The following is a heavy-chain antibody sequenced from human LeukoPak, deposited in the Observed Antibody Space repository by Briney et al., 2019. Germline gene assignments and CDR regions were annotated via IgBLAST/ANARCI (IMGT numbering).Heavy chain of an antibody. D-gene: IGHD3-16*02. CDR2: INPSGGST. Sequence: GASVKVSCKASGYTFSSYYMHWVRQAPGEGLEWMGIINPSGGSTSYAQKFQGRVTMTRDTSTSTVYMELSSLRSEDTAVYYCARDRGYYDYVWGSYRSANYYYYYMDVWGKGTTVTISS. V-gene: IGHV1-46*01. CDR3: ARDRGYYDYVWGSYRSANYYYYYMDV. J-gene: IGHJ6*03. CDR1: GYTFSSYY.